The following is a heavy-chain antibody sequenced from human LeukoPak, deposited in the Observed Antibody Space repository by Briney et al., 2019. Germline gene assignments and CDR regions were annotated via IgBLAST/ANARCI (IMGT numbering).Heavy chain of an antibody. Sequence: GGSLRLSCAASGFTFSSYAMNWVRQDPGKGLEWVSAISGSGGSTFYADSVKGRFTISRDNSKKTLYLKMNSLRAEDTAVYYCAKSRSGSYYGADSWGQGTLVTVSS. V-gene: IGHV3-23*01. CDR3: AKSRSGSYYGADS. CDR1: GFTFSSYA. J-gene: IGHJ4*02. D-gene: IGHD1-26*01. CDR2: ISGSGGST.